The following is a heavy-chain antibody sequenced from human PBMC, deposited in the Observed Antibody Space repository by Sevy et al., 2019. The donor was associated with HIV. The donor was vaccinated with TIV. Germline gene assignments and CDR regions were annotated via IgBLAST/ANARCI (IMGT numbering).Heavy chain of an antibody. CDR3: ARDLPPLDYYGSGSYYTSDY. J-gene: IGHJ4*02. CDR1: GYTFTSHG. CDR2: ISTYNDDT. Sequence: ASVKVPCKASGYTFTSHGISWVRQAPGQGLEWVGWISTYNDDTKYAQKVQGRVTMTTDTSTTTVFMELRSLRSDDTAIYYCARDLPPLDYYGSGSYYTSDYWGQGTLVTVSS. V-gene: IGHV1-18*01. D-gene: IGHD3-10*01.